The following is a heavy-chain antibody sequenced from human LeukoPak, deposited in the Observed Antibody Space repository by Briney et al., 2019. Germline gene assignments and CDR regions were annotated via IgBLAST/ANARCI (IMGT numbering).Heavy chain of an antibody. J-gene: IGHJ4*02. V-gene: IGHV1-69*05. CDR3: ARGPRHPTYYYDSSGYLGFDY. D-gene: IGHD3-22*01. CDR2: IIPIFGTA. Sequence: SVKVSCKASGATFISYAISWVRQAPGQGLEWMGRIIPIFGTANYAQKFHGRRTITTDKSTSTAYMELSSLRSEDTAVYYCARGPRHPTYYYDSSGYLGFDYWGQGTLVTVSS. CDR1: GATFISYA.